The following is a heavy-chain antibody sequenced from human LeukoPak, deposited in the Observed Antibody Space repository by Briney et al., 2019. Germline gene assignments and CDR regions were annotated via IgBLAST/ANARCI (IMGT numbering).Heavy chain of an antibody. Sequence: GGSLRLSCAASGFTFSSYWMHWVRQAPGKALVWVSRINSDGSSTSYADSVKGRFTISRDNAKNTLYLQMNSLRAEDAAVYYCARDDAVAGRDYWGQGTLVTVSS. J-gene: IGHJ4*02. CDR1: GFTFSSYW. D-gene: IGHD6-19*01. CDR3: ARDDAVAGRDY. V-gene: IGHV3-74*01. CDR2: INSDGSST.